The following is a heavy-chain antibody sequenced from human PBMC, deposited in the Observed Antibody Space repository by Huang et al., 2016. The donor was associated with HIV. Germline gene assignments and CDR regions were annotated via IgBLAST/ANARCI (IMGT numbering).Heavy chain of an antibody. CDR1: GGSISSSSYY. D-gene: IGHD6-19*01. Sequence: LQLQESGPGLVTSSEPLSLICTVSGGSISSSSYYWGWIRQPPGKGPEWIGSIYYSGNTYYNPPLKSRVTISVDTSKNQFSLKVNSVTAADTAVYYCARHGRVAGHYYNNMDVWGRGTTVTVSS. J-gene: IGHJ6*02. V-gene: IGHV4-39*01. CDR2: IYYSGNT. CDR3: ARHGRVAGHYYNNMDV.